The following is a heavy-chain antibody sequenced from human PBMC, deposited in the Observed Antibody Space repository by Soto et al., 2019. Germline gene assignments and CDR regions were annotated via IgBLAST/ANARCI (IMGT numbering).Heavy chain of an antibody. CDR2: MNPNSGNT. CDR3: SRRHYYDIGAY. CDR1: GYTFNSYD. Sequence: QVQLVQSGAEVKKPGASVKVSCKASGYTFNSYDINWVRQTTGQGPEWMGWMNPNSGNTGYAQKFQGRVTMTRNTSISTAYIELSSMRAEDTAVYYCSRRHYYDIGAYWTQGTMVTGSS. V-gene: IGHV1-8*01. D-gene: IGHD3-22*01. J-gene: IGHJ4*02.